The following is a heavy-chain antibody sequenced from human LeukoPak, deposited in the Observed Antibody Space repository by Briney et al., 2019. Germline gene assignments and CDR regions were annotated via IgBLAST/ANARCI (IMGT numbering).Heavy chain of an antibody. V-gene: IGHV5-51*01. D-gene: IGHD3-9*01. CDR2: IYPGDSDT. J-gene: IGHJ3*02. CDR3: AILSPYDILTGYYKGAFDI. Sequence: GESLKISCKGSGYSFTSYWIGWVRQMPGKGLEWMGIIYPGDSDTRYSPSFQGQVTISADKSISTAYLQWSSLKASDTAMYYCAILSPYDILTGYYKGAFDIWGQGTMVTVSP. CDR1: GYSFTSYW.